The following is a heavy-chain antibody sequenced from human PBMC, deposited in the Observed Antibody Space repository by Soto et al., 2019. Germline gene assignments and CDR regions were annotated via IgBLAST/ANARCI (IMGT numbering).Heavy chain of an antibody. V-gene: IGHV1-58*01. CDR3: AAALMGRFLEWLSD. Sequence: GASAKVSCKASGFTFSISAVHGVRQALGQRLEWIGWIVVGSGNTNYAQKFQERVTITRDMSTSTAYMELSSLRSEDTAVYYCAAALMGRFLEWLSDWGQGTLVTVSS. D-gene: IGHD3-3*01. CDR2: IVVGSGNT. J-gene: IGHJ4*02. CDR1: GFTFSISA.